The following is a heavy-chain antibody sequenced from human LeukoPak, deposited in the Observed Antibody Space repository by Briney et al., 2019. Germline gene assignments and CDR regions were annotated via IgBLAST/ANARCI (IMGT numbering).Heavy chain of an antibody. CDR2: INPGDSDT. D-gene: IGHD3-10*01. Sequence: GESLKISCQASGYGFTSSWIGWARQMPGKGLEWMAIINPGDSDTRYSPSFQGQVTISADKSISTVYLQWGSLKASDTAMYYCARQPGAGWFDPWGQGTLVTVSS. CDR1: GYGFTSSW. J-gene: IGHJ5*02. V-gene: IGHV5-51*01. CDR3: ARQPGAGWFDP.